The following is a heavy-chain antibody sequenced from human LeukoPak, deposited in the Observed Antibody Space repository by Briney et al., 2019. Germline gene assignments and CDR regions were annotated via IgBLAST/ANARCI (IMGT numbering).Heavy chain of an antibody. V-gene: IGHV3-15*01. J-gene: IGHJ5*02. CDR3: AKDPFIAVAPTGWFDP. CDR2: IKSKTDGGTT. Sequence: GGSLRLSCAASGFTFSNAWMSWVRQAPGKGLEWVGRIKSKTDGGTTDYAAPVKGRFTISRDDSKNTLYLQMNSLRAEDTAVYYCAKDPFIAVAPTGWFDPWGQGTLVTVSS. CDR1: GFTFSNAW. D-gene: IGHD6-19*01.